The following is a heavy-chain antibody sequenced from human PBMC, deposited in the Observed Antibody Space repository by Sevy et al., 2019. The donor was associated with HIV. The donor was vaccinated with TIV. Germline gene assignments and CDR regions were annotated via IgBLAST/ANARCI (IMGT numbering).Heavy chain of an antibody. Sequence: SETLSLTCTVSGGSISSYYWSWIRQPPGKGLEWIGYIYYSGSTNYNPSLKSRVTISVDTSKNQFSLKLSSVTAADTAVYYWARGGSGWQEDYYYYGMDVWGQGTTVTVSS. J-gene: IGHJ6*02. CDR3: ARGGSGWQEDYYYYGMDV. V-gene: IGHV4-59*01. CDR1: GGSISSYY. D-gene: IGHD6-19*01. CDR2: IYYSGST.